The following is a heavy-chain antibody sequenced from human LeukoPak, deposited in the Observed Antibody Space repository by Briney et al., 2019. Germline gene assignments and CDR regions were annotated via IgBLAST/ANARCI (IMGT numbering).Heavy chain of an antibody. Sequence: PSETLSLTCTVSGYSISSNHYWGWMRQTPGKGLEWIGSIYHSGNTDYNQSLKSRVAISIDTSKNQFSLKLSSVTVADTAVYYCARGSNYHYFDYWGQGTLVTVSS. CDR2: IYHSGNT. CDR1: GYSISSNHY. D-gene: IGHD4-11*01. CDR3: ARGSNYHYFDY. J-gene: IGHJ4*02. V-gene: IGHV4-38-2*02.